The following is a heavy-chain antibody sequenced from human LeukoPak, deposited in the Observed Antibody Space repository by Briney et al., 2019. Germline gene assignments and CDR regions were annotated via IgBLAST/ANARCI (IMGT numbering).Heavy chain of an antibody. Sequence: GGSLRLSCAASGFTFSSYGMHWVRQAPGKGLEWVAVIWYDGSNKYYADSVKGRFTISRDNSKNTLHPQMNSLRAEDTAVYYCARVLDTSSPLDPWGQGTLVTVSS. CDR3: ARVLDTSSPLDP. CDR2: IWYDGSNK. D-gene: IGHD6-13*01. J-gene: IGHJ5*02. CDR1: GFTFSSYG. V-gene: IGHV3-33*01.